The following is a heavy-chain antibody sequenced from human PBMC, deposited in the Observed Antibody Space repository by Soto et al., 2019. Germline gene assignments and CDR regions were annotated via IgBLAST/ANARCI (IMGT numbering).Heavy chain of an antibody. CDR1: GFTFSSYA. CDR2: ISYDGSNK. J-gene: IGHJ6*02. CDR3: ARAGPYDILTGYQSDYYYYGMAV. Sequence: GGSLRLSCAASGFTFSSYAMHWVRQAPGKGLEWVAVISYDGSNKYYADSVKGRFTISRDNSKNTLYLQMNSLRAEDTAVYYCARAGPYDILTGYQSDYYYYGMAVWGQGTTVTVSS. V-gene: IGHV3-30-3*01. D-gene: IGHD3-9*01.